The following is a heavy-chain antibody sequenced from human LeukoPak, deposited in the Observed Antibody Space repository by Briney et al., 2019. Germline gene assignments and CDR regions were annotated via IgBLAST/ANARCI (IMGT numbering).Heavy chain of an antibody. CDR2: IYHSGST. V-gene: IGHV4-4*02. D-gene: IGHD3-10*01. CDR3: AKGYYGSGSYGWFDY. CDR1: GGSISSSNW. Sequence: SGTLSLTCAVSGGSISSSNWWSWVRQPPGKGLEWIGEIYHSGSTNYNPSLKSRVTISVDKSKNQFSLKLSSVTAADTAVYYCAKGYYGSGSYGWFDYWGQGTLVTVSS. J-gene: IGHJ4*02.